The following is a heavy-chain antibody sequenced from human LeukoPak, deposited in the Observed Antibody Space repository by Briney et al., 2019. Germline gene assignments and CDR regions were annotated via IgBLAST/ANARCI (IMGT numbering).Heavy chain of an antibody. CDR3: AREGALTAVTPRGAFDI. D-gene: IGHD4-23*01. V-gene: IGHV1-18*01. Sequence: ASVKVSCKASGYTFTSYGISWVRQAPGQGLEWMGWISAYNGNTNYAQKLQGRVTMTTDTSTSTAYMELRSLRSDDTAVYYCAREGALTAVTPRGAFDIWGQGTMVTVSS. CDR2: ISAYNGNT. CDR1: GYTFTSYG. J-gene: IGHJ3*02.